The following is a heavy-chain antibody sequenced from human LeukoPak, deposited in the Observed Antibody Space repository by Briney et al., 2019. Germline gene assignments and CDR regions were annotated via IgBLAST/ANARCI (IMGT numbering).Heavy chain of an antibody. CDR3: ARQAGGYSSGWYQFHFDY. Sequence: ASVKVSCKVPGYTLTELSMHWVRQAPGKGLEWMGGFDPEDGETIYAQKFQGRVTMTEDTSTDTAYMELSSLRSEDTAVYYCARQAGGYSSGWYQFHFDYWGQGTLVTVSS. CDR1: GYTLTELS. V-gene: IGHV1-24*01. D-gene: IGHD6-19*01. J-gene: IGHJ4*02. CDR2: FDPEDGET.